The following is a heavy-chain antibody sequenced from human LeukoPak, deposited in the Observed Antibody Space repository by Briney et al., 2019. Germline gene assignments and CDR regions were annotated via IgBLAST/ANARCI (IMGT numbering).Heavy chain of an antibody. CDR2: IYSGGST. CDR1: GFTVSSNY. J-gene: IGHJ6*03. V-gene: IGHV3-66*01. D-gene: IGHD5-18*01. CDR3: AKDQKRGYSYGYLFYYYYMDV. Sequence: GGSLRLSCAASGFTVSSNYMSWVRQAPGKGLEWVSVIYSGGSTYYADSVKGRFTISRDNSKNTLYLQMNSLRAEDTAVYYCAKDQKRGYSYGYLFYYYYMDVWGKGTTVTISS.